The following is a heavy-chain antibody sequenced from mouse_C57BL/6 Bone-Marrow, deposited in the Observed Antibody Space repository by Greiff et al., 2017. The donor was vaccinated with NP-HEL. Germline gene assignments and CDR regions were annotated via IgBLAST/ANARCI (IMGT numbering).Heavy chain of an antibody. CDR2: ISYDGSN. J-gene: IGHJ1*03. D-gene: IGHD1-1*01. V-gene: IGHV3-6*01. CDR1: GYSITSGYY. CDR3: ASYYYGKHWYFDV. Sequence: EVKLMESGPGLVKPSQSLSLTCSVTGYSITSGYYWNWIRQFPGNKLAWMGYISYDGSNNYNPSLKNRISITRDTSKNQFFLKLNSVTTEDTATYYCASYYYGKHWYFDVWGTGTTVTVSS.